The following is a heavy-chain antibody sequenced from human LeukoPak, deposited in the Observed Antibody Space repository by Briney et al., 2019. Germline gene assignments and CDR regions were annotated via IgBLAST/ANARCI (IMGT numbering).Heavy chain of an antibody. J-gene: IGHJ6*03. CDR3: ARSPYDSRGQDFYYYYMDV. CDR2: VIPIFGTT. CDR1: GGTFSSYA. V-gene: IGHV1-69*01. Sequence: VASVKVSCKASGGTFSSYAISWVRQAPGQGLEWMGGVIPIFGTTNYAQKFQGRVTITADESTSTAYMELSSLRSEDTAVYYCARSPYDSRGQDFYYYYMDVWGKGTTVTVSS. D-gene: IGHD3-22*01.